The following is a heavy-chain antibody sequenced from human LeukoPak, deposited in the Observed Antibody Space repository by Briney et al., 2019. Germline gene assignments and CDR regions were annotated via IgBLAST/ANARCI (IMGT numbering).Heavy chain of an antibody. Sequence: GGSLRLSCAASGFTFSTYTMNWVRQAPGKGLEWVSGIYGSGGGVFYSNSVRGRFTISRDNSKNTLYLQMNSLRAEDTAVYYCAKDTYDSSGYYLLIDYWGQGTLVTVSS. CDR1: GFTFSTYT. D-gene: IGHD3-22*01. J-gene: IGHJ4*02. CDR3: AKDTYDSSGYYLLIDY. V-gene: IGHV3-23*01. CDR2: IYGSGGGV.